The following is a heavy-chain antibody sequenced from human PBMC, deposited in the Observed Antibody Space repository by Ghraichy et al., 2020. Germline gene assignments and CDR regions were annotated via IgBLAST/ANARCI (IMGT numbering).Heavy chain of an antibody. Sequence: ASVKLSCKASGYTFTTYAMHWVRQAPGQRLEWMGWINAGNGNTKYSQKFQGRVTITRDTSASTAYMELSSLRSEDTAVYYCARSVSLSYYYDSSGYYYPLGGQGTLVTVSS. J-gene: IGHJ4*02. CDR1: GYTFTTYA. D-gene: IGHD3-22*01. V-gene: IGHV1-3*01. CDR3: ARSVSLSYYYDSSGYYYPL. CDR2: INAGNGNT.